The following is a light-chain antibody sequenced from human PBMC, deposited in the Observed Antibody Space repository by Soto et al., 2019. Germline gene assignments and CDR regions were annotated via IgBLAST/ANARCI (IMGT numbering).Light chain of an antibody. CDR2: QAS. CDR3: QEYDRYWT. V-gene: IGKV1-5*03. Sequence: DIQMTQSPSSLSASVGDRVTITCRASQSISSWLAWYQQKPGKAPKLLIYQASSLESGLPSRFSGSGSGTEFTLTISSLQPDDFATYYCQEYDRYWTFGQGTKVEIK. J-gene: IGKJ1*01. CDR1: QSISSW.